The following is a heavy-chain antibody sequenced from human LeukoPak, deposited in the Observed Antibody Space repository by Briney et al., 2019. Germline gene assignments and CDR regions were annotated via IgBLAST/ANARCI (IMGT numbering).Heavy chain of an antibody. CDR2: ISYHGIDK. CDR1: GFTFSHYA. V-gene: IGHV3-30*19. D-gene: IGHD2-2*01. J-gene: IGHJ5*02. Sequence: GGSLRLSCAASGFTFSHYAMHWVRQAPGKGLEWVAVISYHGIDKYYADSVKGRFTISRDNSKNALYLQMNSLRPEDTAVYYCARAGEDVVLGPAPVGGSPYNWFDPWGQGTLVTVSS. CDR3: ARAGEDVVLGPAPVGGSPYNWFDP.